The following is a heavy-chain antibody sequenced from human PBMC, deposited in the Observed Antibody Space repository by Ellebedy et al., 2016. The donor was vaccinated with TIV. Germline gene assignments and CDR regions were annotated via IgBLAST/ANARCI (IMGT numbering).Heavy chain of an antibody. CDR3: ARWAYVNSWYHLDY. V-gene: IGHV3-33*08. CDR2: IWYDGSNE. Sequence: PSETLSLTCVVSGFTFSSYGMHWVRQAPGKGLEWVAVIWYDGSNEYYADSVKGRFTISRDNSKTSTYLQMNSLRGEDTAVYYCARWAYVNSWYHLDYWGQGTLVTVSS. J-gene: IGHJ4*02. CDR1: GFTFSSYG. D-gene: IGHD1-14*01.